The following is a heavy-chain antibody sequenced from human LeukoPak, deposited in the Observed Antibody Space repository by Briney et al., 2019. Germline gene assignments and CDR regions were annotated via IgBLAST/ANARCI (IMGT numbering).Heavy chain of an antibody. Sequence: GGSLRLSCAASGFTFSSYAMTWVRQAPGKGLEWVSSITGGGDTTYYADSVRGRFTISRENSKNTLCVKMKRQRAGDTAVYYCAKQRSEVVVAATNYWGQGTLLTVSS. V-gene: IGHV3-23*01. CDR2: ITGGGDTT. J-gene: IGHJ4*02. CDR1: GFTFSSYA. CDR3: AKQRSEVVVAATNY. D-gene: IGHD2-15*01.